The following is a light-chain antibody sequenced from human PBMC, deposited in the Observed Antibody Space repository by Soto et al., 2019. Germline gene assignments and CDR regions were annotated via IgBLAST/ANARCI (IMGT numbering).Light chain of an antibody. CDR3: ASYTSQVRL. Sequence: QSVLTQPASVSGSPGQSITISCTGTSSDVGGYYYVSWYQQHSGKAPKLLIYDVTYRASGVSYRFSGSKSGNTASLTISGLQAEDEADYYCASYTSQVRLFGTGTKVTVL. CDR2: DVT. J-gene: IGLJ1*01. CDR1: SSDVGGYYY. V-gene: IGLV2-14*01.